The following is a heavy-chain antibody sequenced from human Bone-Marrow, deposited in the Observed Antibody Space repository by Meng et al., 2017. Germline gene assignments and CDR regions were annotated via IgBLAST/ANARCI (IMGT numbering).Heavy chain of an antibody. Sequence: GGSLRPSCAASGFTFSSYAMSWVRQAPGKGREWVSAISGSGGSTYYADSVKGRFTISRDNSKNTLYLQMNSLRAEDTAVYYCAKDPGIAVAGGHWGQGTLVTVSS. D-gene: IGHD6-19*01. CDR2: ISGSGGST. CDR3: AKDPGIAVAGGH. V-gene: IGHV3-23*01. CDR1: GFTFSSYA. J-gene: IGHJ4*02.